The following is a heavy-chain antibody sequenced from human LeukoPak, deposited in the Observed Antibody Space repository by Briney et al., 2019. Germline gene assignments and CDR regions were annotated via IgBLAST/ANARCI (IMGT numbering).Heavy chain of an antibody. D-gene: IGHD5-18*01. CDR1: GGSFSGYY. CDR2: INHSGST. V-gene: IGHV4-34*01. CDR3: ARVTAAMEHYFDY. J-gene: IGHJ4*02. Sequence: PSETLSLTCAVYGGSFSGYYWSWIRQPPGKGLEWIGEINHSGSTNYNPSLKSRVTISVDTSKNQFSLKLSSVTAADTAVYYCARVTAAMEHYFDYRGQGTLVTVSS.